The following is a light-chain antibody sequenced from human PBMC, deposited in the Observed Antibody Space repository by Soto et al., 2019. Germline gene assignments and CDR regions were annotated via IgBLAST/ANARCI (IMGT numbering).Light chain of an antibody. CDR3: EQYNNWPST. Sequence: EIVLTQSPGILSLSPGERATLSFRASQSVSNDFLAWYQQKPGQAPRLLIYGASTRATDVPDRFSGSGSGADFTLTISRLEPEDFAVYYCEQYNNWPSTVGQGTRLEI. J-gene: IGKJ5*01. V-gene: IGKV3-20*01. CDR2: GAS. CDR1: QSVSNDF.